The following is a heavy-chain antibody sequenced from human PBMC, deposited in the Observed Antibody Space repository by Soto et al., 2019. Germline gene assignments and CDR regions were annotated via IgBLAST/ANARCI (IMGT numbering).Heavy chain of an antibody. CDR1: GFTFSSYG. CDR2: ISYDGSNK. V-gene: IGHV3-30*18. D-gene: IGHD3-10*01. J-gene: IGHJ4*02. Sequence: LRLSCAASGFTFSSYGMHWVRQAPGKGLEWVAVISYDGSNKYYADSVKGRFTISRDNSKNTLYLQMNSLRAEDTAVYYCAKDRYYYGSGSYYNVDYWGAGTTLTVSS. CDR3: AKDRYYYGSGSYYNVDY.